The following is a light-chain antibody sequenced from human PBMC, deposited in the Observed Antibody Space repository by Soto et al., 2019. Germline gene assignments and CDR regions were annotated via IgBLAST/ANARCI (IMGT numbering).Light chain of an antibody. Sequence: QSALTQPRSVSGSPGQSVTISCTGTSSDVGGYNFVSWYQHPPGKAPKLMLYDVTNRPLGVPDRFSGSKSDNTASLTISGLQAEDEADYDCCAYAGSDTYVFGTGTKLTVL. CDR2: DVT. CDR3: CAYAGSDTYV. CDR1: SSDVGGYNF. J-gene: IGLJ1*01. V-gene: IGLV2-11*01.